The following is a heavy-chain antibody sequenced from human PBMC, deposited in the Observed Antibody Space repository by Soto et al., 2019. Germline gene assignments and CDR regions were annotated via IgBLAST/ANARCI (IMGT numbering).Heavy chain of an antibody. CDR1: GFTFDDYA. J-gene: IGHJ1*01. D-gene: IGHD6-13*01. V-gene: IGHV3-9*01. Sequence: GGSLRLSCAASGFTFDDYAMHWVRQVPGKGLEWVSGINWNSGSIGYGDSVKGRFAISRDNAKNSLHLQMNSLSAEDTAFYYCVKDESINWYSGHFRHWGQGTLVTVPQ. CDR2: INWNSGSI. CDR3: VKDESINWYSGHFRH.